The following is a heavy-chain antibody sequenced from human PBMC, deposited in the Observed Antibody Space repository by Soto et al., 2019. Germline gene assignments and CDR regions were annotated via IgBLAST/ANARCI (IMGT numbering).Heavy chain of an antibody. Sequence: EVRLVESGGGLVQPGGSLRLSCAASGFTFSNYDMHWVRQATGKGLEWVSTVGSTGDTYYAGSVEGRFTISREKAKNSLYLQMNSLRAEDTAVYYCARSRIFDYWGQGTLVTVSS. CDR2: VGSTGDT. D-gene: IGHD2-15*01. CDR1: GFTFSNYD. J-gene: IGHJ4*02. CDR3: ARSRIFDY. V-gene: IGHV3-13*01.